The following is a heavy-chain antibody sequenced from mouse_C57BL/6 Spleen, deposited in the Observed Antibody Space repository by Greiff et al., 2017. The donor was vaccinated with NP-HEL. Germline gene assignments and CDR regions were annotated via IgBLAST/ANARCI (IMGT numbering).Heavy chain of an antibody. CDR2: ISDGGSYT. J-gene: IGHJ2*01. Sequence: EVKVEESGGGLVKPGGSLKLSCAASGFTFSSYAMSWVRQTPEKRLEWVATISDGGSYTYYPDNVKGRFTISRDNAKNNLYLQMSHLKSEDTAMYYCARGLDSSGYVDFDYWGQGTTLTVSS. CDR1: GFTFSSYA. V-gene: IGHV5-4*03. CDR3: ARGLDSSGYVDFDY. D-gene: IGHD3-2*02.